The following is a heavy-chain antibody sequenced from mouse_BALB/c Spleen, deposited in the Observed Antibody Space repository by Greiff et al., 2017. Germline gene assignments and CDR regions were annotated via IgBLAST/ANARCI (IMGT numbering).Heavy chain of an antibody. CDR2: ISYSGST. CDR3: AHYRYDGVDY. Sequence: VQLQQSGPGLVKPSQSLSLTCTVTGYSITSDYAWNWIRQFPGNKLEWMGYISYSGSTSYNPSLKSRISITRDTSKNQFFLQLNSVTTEDTATYYCAHYRYDGVDYWGQGTTLTVSS. CDR1: GYSITSDYA. D-gene: IGHD2-14*01. V-gene: IGHV3-2*02. J-gene: IGHJ2*01.